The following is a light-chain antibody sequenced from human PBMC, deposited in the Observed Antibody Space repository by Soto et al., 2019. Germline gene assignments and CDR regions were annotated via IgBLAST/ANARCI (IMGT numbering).Light chain of an antibody. CDR1: QSISRW. Sequence: DIQMTQSPSTLSASVGERVTITCRASQSISRWLAWYQQKPGKAPQALIYDASSLKSGVPSRFSGNGSGTDFTLTISSLEPEDFAVYYCQQRSNWPTFGQGTRLEI. CDR2: DAS. V-gene: IGKV1-5*01. J-gene: IGKJ5*01. CDR3: QQRSNWPT.